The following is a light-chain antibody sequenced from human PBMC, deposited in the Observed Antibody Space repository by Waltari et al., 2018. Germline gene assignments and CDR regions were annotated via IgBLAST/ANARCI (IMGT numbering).Light chain of an antibody. Sequence: QSALTHPASVSGSPGQSITLSCTGTSSDVGGYNYVSWYQQHPGKAPKLMIYDVSNRPSGVSNRFSGSKSGNTASLIISGLQAEDEADYYCSSYTSSSLYVFGRGTKVTVL. V-gene: IGLV2-14*03. CDR2: DVS. CDR3: SSYTSSSLYV. CDR1: SSDVGGYNY. J-gene: IGLJ1*01.